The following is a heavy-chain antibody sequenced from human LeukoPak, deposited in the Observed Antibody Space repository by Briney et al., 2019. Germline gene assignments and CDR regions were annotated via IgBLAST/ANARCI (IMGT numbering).Heavy chain of an antibody. CDR2: INPNSGGT. D-gene: IGHD4-17*01. CDR1: GYTFTGYY. CDR3: ARDVHDYGDHSFDY. V-gene: IGHV1-2*06. Sequence: ASVKVSCKASGYTFTGYYMNWVRQAPGQGLEWMGRINPNSGGTNYAQKFQGRVTMTRDTSISTAYMELSRLRSDDTAVYYCARDVHDYGDHSFDYWGQGTLVTVSS. J-gene: IGHJ4*02.